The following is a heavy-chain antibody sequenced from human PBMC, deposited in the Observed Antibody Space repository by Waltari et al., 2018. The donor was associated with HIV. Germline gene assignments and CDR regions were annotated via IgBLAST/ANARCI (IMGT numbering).Heavy chain of an antibody. V-gene: IGHV3-7*01. CDR3: ARVYSSTTGRALDY. CDR2: IKQDGREK. Sequence: EVQLVESGGGLVQQGGSLSRACVGSGFIFSNYWWIWVRQAPGKGLEWVSNIKQDGREKNYVDSVAGRFSISRDNANNSLYLQLNSLRDEDTAVYYCARVYSSTTGRALDYWGQGALVTVSS. CDR1: GFIFSNYW. J-gene: IGHJ4*02. D-gene: IGHD2-2*01.